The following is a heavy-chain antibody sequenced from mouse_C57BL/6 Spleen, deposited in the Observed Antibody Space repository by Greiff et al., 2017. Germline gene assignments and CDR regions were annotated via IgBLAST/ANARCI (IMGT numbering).Heavy chain of an antibody. D-gene: IGHD4-1*01. CDR1: GYTFTSYG. CDR2: IYPRSGNT. Sequence: VQLQQSGAELARPGASVKMSCKASGYTFTSYGISWVKQRTGKGLEWIGEIYPRSGNTYYNEKLKGKATLTADKSSSTAYIELRSLTSEDSAVYFSATNWEGYFDYWGQGTTLTVSS. V-gene: IGHV1-81*01. J-gene: IGHJ2*01. CDR3: ATNWEGYFDY.